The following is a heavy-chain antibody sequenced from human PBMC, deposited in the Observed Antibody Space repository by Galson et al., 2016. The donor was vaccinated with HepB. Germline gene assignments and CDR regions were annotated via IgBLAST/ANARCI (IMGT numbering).Heavy chain of an antibody. CDR2: LSYNGLNQ. J-gene: IGHJ5*02. V-gene: IGHV3-30*18. D-gene: IGHD2-15*01. Sequence: SLRLSCAASGFVFSNYGMHWVRQAPGKGLEWVAGLSYNGLNQHYPDSLMGRFTVSRDNSKSIMYLQMDSLRPADTAVYYCTKQVAEGGLGDTWGQETVVTVSS. CDR1: GFVFSNYG. CDR3: TKQVAEGGLGDT.